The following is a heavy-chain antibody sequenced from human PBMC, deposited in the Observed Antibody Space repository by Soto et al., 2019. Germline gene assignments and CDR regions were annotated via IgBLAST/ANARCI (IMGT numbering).Heavy chain of an antibody. V-gene: IGHV3-66*04. J-gene: IGHJ2*01. CDR3: ARHVGFYWYFDL. CDR2: IYSGRNT. Sequence: EVQLVESGGGLVQPGGSLRLSCAASGFTVSSSYMGWVRQAPGKGLEWVSSIYSGRNTYYADSVRGRFTIPTDNSKDTLYLQMTSLRVDYTAMYYGARHVGFYWYFDLWGRGTLVTVSS. D-gene: IGHD1-26*01. CDR1: GFTVSSSY.